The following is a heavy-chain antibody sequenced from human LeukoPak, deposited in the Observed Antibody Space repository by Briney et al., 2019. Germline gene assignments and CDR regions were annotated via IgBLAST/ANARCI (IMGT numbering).Heavy chain of an antibody. CDR3: ARGFHPFDI. Sequence: GGSLRLSCAASGFIFSDHYMDWVRQAPGKGLEWVARSRNKPNSYSTVYAASVQGRFTISRDESKNSLFLQMNSLITEDTAVYFCARGFHPFDIWGQGTMVTVSS. CDR2: SRNKPNSYST. V-gene: IGHV3-72*01. J-gene: IGHJ3*02. CDR1: GFIFSDHY.